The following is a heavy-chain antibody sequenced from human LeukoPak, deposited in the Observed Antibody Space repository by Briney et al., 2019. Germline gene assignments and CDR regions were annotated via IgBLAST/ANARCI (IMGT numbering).Heavy chain of an antibody. CDR1: GGTFSSYA. Sequence: SVKVSCKASGGTFSSYAISWVRQAPGQGLEWMGGIIPIFGTANYAQKFQGRVTITADKSTSTAYMELSSLRSEDTAVYYCARGSGGYSYGYVGLPAPTFDYWGQGTLVTVSS. D-gene: IGHD5-18*01. CDR2: IIPIFGTA. V-gene: IGHV1-69*06. CDR3: ARGSGGYSYGYVGLPAPTFDY. J-gene: IGHJ4*02.